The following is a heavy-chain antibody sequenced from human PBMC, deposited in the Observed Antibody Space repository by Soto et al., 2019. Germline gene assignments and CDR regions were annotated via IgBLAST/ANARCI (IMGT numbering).Heavy chain of an antibody. CDR2: VSYDGDNE. J-gene: IGHJ4*01. D-gene: IGHD2-2*01. Sequence: PGGSLRLSCAASGFTFSNYAMHWVRQAPGKGLEWVAIVSYDGDNEYYADSVRGRFFISRDNSRNTLYLQTSSLRHEDTAVYYCARVPGYWGHGTLVTVSS. V-gene: IGHV3-30*03. CDR1: GFTFSNYA. CDR3: ARVPGY.